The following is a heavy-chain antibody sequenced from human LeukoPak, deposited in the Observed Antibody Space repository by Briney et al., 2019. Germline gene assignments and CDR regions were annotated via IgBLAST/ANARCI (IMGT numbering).Heavy chain of an antibody. V-gene: IGHV3-53*01. J-gene: IGHJ4*02. CDR1: GFTVSSNY. Sequence: GGSLRLSCAASGFTVSSNYMSWVRQAPGKGLEWVSVIYSGGSTYYADSVKGRFTISRDNSKNTLYLQMNSLRAEDTAVYYCARASSGSYFFWDYWGQGTLVTVSS. CDR3: ARASSGSYFFWDY. CDR2: IYSGGST. D-gene: IGHD1-26*01.